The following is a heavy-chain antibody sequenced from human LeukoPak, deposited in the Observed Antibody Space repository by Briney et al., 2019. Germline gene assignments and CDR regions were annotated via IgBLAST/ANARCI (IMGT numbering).Heavy chain of an antibody. CDR3: ARGFGKDVEVVAATRVYYYYGMDV. D-gene: IGHD2-15*01. Sequence: ASVKVSCKASGYTFTGYYMHWVRQAPGQGLEWMGIINPSGGSTSYAQKFQGRVTMTRDTSTSTVYMELSSLRSEDTAVYYCARGFGKDVEVVAATRVYYYYGMDVWGQGTTVTVSS. J-gene: IGHJ6*02. CDR2: INPSGGST. V-gene: IGHV1-46*01. CDR1: GYTFTGYY.